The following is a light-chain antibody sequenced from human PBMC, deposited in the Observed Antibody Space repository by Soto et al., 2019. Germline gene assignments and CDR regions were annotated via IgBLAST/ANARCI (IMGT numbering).Light chain of an antibody. V-gene: IGLV2-8*01. CDR3: SSYASGNAVV. CDR2: EVT. CDR1: SSDVGGYDY. J-gene: IGLJ2*01. Sequence: QSALTQPPSASGSPGQSVTISCTGTSSDVGGYDYVSWYQQHAGKVPKLIIYEVTKRPSGVPDRFSGSRSGNTASLTVSGLQAEDEADYYCSSYASGNAVVFGGGTKLTVL.